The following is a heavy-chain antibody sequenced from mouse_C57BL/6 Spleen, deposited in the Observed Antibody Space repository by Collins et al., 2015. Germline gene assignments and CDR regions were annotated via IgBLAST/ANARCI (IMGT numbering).Heavy chain of an antibody. CDR3: ARSGSLYYGNYDAMDY. D-gene: IGHD2-1*01. V-gene: IGHV1-62-3*01. CDR1: GYTFTSYW. CDR2: IDPNSGGT. Sequence: QVQLQQPGAELVKPGASVKLSCKASGYTFTSYWMHWVKQRPGRGLEWIGRIDPNSGGTKYNEKFKGKATLTADKSSSTAYMQLSSLTSEDSAVYFCARSGSLYYGNYDAMDYWGQGTSVTVSS. J-gene: IGHJ4*01.